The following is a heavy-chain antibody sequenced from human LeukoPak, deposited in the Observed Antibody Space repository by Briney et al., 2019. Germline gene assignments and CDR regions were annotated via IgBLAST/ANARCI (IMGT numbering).Heavy chain of an antibody. CDR1: GFTFSSYW. D-gene: IGHD3-22*01. CDR2: IKQDGSEK. J-gene: IGHJ3*02. Sequence: GGSLRLSCAASGFTFSSYWMSWVRQAPGKGLEWVANIKQDGSEKYYVDSVKGRFTISRDNAKNSLYLQMNSLRAEDTAVYYCARDSGNYYDPGAFDIWGQGTMVTVSS. CDR3: ARDSGNYYDPGAFDI. V-gene: IGHV3-7*01.